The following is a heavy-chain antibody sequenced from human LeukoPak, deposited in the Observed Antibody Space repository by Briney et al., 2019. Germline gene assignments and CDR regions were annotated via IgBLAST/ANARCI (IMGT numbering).Heavy chain of an antibody. Sequence: SETLSLTCTVSGGSISSSSYYWGWIRQPPGKGLEWIGEINHSGSTNYNPSLKSRVTISVDTSKNQFSLKLSSVTAADTAVYYCARGLLYYGSGSYYNRRKNDAFDIWGQGTMVTVSS. D-gene: IGHD3-10*01. J-gene: IGHJ3*02. CDR1: GGSISSSSYY. CDR3: ARGLLYYGSGSYYNRRKNDAFDI. CDR2: INHSGST. V-gene: IGHV4-39*07.